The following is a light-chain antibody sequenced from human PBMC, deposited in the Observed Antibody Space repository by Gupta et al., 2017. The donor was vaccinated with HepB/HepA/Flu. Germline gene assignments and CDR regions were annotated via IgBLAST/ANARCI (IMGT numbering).Light chain of an antibody. V-gene: IGLV2-14*03. J-gene: IGLJ2*01. CDR2: DVS. CDR1: DNDVGSYKF. Sequence: QSALTQPASVSGSPGQSLTISCRGTDNDVGSYKFVSWYQQHSGKAPRLIIYDVSNRPSGVSSRFYGSKSVNTASLTISGLQPDDEADYYCSSYTGTRTLIFGGGTRVTVV. CDR3: SSYTGTRTLI.